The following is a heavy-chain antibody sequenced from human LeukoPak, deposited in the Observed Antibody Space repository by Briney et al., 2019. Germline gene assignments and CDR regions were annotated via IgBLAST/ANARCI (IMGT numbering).Heavy chain of an antibody. Sequence: SETLSLTCAVYGGSFSGYYWSWIRQPPGKGLEWIGEINHSGSTNYNPSLKSRVTISVDTSKNQFSLKLSSVTAADTAVYYCARFPIAAAPVWFDPWGQGTLVTVSS. V-gene: IGHV4-34*01. CDR2: INHSGST. CDR1: GGSFSGYY. D-gene: IGHD6-13*01. CDR3: ARFPIAAAPVWFDP. J-gene: IGHJ5*02.